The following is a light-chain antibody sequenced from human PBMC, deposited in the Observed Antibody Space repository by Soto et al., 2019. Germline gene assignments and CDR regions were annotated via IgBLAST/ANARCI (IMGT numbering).Light chain of an antibody. J-gene: IGKJ1*01. CDR1: QGIGDT. V-gene: IGKV3D-11*01. Sequence: TQSLATLSVYPGERVTISCRASQGIGDTLAWYQHKPGQTPRLLIYDTSARATGVPARFSGSGSGTDFTLTISSLEPEDFALYYCQQRNNWPITFGQGTKV. CDR2: DTS. CDR3: QQRNNWPIT.